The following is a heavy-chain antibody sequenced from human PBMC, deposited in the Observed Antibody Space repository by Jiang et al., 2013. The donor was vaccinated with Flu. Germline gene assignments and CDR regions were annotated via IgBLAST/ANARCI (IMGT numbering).Heavy chain of an antibody. Sequence: GRSLRLSCAASGFTFSSYAMHWVRQAPGKGLEWVAVISYDGSNKYYADSVKGRFTISRDNSKNTLYLQMNSLRAEDTAVYYCARTSYYDFWSGYSNWFDPWGQGTLVTVSS. D-gene: IGHD3-3*01. CDR1: GFTFSSYA. CDR2: ISYDGSNK. V-gene: IGHV3-30*04. CDR3: ARTSYYDFWSGYSNWFDP. J-gene: IGHJ5*02.